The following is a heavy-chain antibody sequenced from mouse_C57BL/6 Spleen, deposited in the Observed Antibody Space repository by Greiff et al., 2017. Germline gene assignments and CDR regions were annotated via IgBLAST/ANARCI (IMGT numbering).Heavy chain of an antibody. CDR3: ARRITTVVAKAY. CDR2: IDPSDSYT. D-gene: IGHD1-1*01. V-gene: IGHV1-50*01. CDR1: GYTFTSYW. J-gene: IGHJ3*01. Sequence: QVQLQQPGAELVKPGASVKLSCKASGYTFTSYWMQWVKQRPGQGLEWIGEIDPSDSYTNYNQKFKGKATLTVDTSSSTAYMQLSSLTSEDSAVYYGARRITTVVAKAYWGQGTLVTVSA.